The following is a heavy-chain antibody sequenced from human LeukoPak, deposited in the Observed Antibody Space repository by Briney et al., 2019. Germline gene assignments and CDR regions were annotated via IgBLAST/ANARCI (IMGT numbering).Heavy chain of an antibody. Sequence: GGSLRLSCAASGFTFSSYYMSWVRQAPGKGLEWVSSIYSSSSTIYYADSVKGRFTISRDNAKNSLYLQMNSLRAEDTAVYYCARVLDFCTNGVCYTPDYWGQGTLVTVSS. V-gene: IGHV3-21*01. CDR1: GFTFSSYY. D-gene: IGHD2-8*01. J-gene: IGHJ4*02. CDR3: ARVLDFCTNGVCYTPDY. CDR2: IYSSSSTI.